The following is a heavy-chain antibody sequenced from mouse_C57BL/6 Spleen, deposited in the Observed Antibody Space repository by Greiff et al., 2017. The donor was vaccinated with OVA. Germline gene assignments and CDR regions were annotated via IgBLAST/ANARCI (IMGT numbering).Heavy chain of an antibody. J-gene: IGHJ4*01. CDR2: IWTGGGT. D-gene: IGHD2-1*01. CDR3: ARKIYYGNYGYAMDY. V-gene: IGHV2-9-1*01. CDR1: GFSLTSYA. Sequence: VQLQQSGPGLVAPSQSLSITCTVSGFSLTSYAISWVRQPPGKGLEWLGVIWTGGGTNYNSALKSRLSISKDNSKSQVFLKMNSLQTDDTARYYCARKIYYGNYGYAMDYWGQGTSVTVSS.